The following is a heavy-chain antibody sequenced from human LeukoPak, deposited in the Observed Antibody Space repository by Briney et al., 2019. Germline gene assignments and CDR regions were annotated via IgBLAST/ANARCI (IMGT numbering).Heavy chain of an antibody. CDR2: ISVSGGIT. V-gene: IGHV3-23*01. Sequence: GGSVCLSCAASGFPFRSYVMNWVGQAPGKGLELVSVISVSGGITHHSDSSKGAIIICRDNSKNMLYLKMNSLRADDTAVYCCAKGAYSGYAYVDYSGRGTLVTLSS. J-gene: IGHJ4*02. D-gene: IGHD5-12*01. CDR1: GFPFRSYV. CDR3: AKGAYSGYAYVDY.